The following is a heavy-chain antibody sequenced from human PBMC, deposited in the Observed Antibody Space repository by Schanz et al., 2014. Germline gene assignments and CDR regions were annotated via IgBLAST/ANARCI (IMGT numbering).Heavy chain of an antibody. J-gene: IGHJ3*02. V-gene: IGHV4-38-2*02. CDR2: IYHSGST. CDR1: GYSITSGYY. CDR3: ARSPLGYSASGIDPFDI. D-gene: IGHD4-4*01. Sequence: QVQLQESGPGLVKASETLSLTCTVFGYSITSGYYWAWIRQPPGKGLEWIGNIYHSGSTNNNPSLKSRVSISGDTSKKKFPLRLSSVTAADTAVYYCARSPLGYSASGIDPFDIWGQGTMVTVSS.